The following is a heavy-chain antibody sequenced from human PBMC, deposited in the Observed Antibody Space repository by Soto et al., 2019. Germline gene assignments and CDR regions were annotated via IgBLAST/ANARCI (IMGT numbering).Heavy chain of an antibody. CDR2: IIPILGET. J-gene: IGHJ6*02. CDR1: GTIFSSYT. V-gene: IGHV1-69*08. CDR3: ARGLGGRMDD. Sequence: QVQLVQSGAEVKKPGSSVRVSCKASGTIFSSYTISWVRQAPGQGLEWMGRIIPILGETNSAQKFQDRVKITADKSTNTAYMELNSLRLEDTAVYYCARGLGGRMDDWGQGTTVTVSS. D-gene: IGHD3-16*01.